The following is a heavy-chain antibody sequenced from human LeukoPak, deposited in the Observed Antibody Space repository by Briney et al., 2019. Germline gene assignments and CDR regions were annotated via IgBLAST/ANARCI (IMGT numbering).Heavy chain of an antibody. J-gene: IGHJ4*02. CDR3: ARWGQTSGWYYLDN. CDR1: GFTLSSNW. CDR2: INQDGSTK. D-gene: IGHD6-19*01. Sequence: GGSLRLSCGASGFTLSSNWMSWVRQAPGRGLEWVASINQDGSTKYYVDSVKGRFTISRDNAKNSLYLQMNSLRVEDTAVYFCARWGQTSGWYYLDNWGQGTLVTVSS. V-gene: IGHV3-7*01.